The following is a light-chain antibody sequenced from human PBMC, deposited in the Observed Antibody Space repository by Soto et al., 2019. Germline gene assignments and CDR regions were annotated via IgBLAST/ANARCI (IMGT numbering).Light chain of an antibody. CDR2: KAS. J-gene: IGKJ1*01. Sequence: DIQMTQSPSTLSASVGDRVTITCRASQSISSWLAWYQQKPGKAPKLLIYKASSLQSGVPSRFSGSGSGTEFTLTISSLQPGDFATYYCQQYGSYSGTFGQGTKVDIK. V-gene: IGKV1-5*03. CDR1: QSISSW. CDR3: QQYGSYSGT.